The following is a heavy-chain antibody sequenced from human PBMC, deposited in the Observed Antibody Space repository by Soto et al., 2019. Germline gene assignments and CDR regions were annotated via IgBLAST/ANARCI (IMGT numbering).Heavy chain of an antibody. D-gene: IGHD2-15*01. V-gene: IGHV3-30-3*01. CDR2: ISYDGSNK. Sequence: GGSLRLSCAASGFTFSSYAMHWVRQAPGKGLEWVAVISYDGSNKYYADSVKGRFTISRDNSKNTLYLQMNSLRAEDTAVYYCARDLDGGYGMDVWGQWTTVTVSS. J-gene: IGHJ6*02. CDR1: GFTFSSYA. CDR3: ARDLDGGYGMDV.